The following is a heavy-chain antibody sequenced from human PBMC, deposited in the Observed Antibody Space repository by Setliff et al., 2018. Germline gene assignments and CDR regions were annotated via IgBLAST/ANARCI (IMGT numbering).Heavy chain of an antibody. CDR3: ARVMGGSYGFSWFDP. D-gene: IGHD1-26*01. CDR1: GGSISSGDYY. J-gene: IGHJ5*02. CDR2: IYYSGST. V-gene: IGHV4-30-4*08. Sequence: SETLSLTCTVSGGSISSGDYYWSWIRQPPGKGLEWIGYIYYSGSTYYNPSLKSRVTISVDTSKNQFSLKLSSVTAADTAVYYCARVMGGSYGFSWFDPWGQGTLVTVAS.